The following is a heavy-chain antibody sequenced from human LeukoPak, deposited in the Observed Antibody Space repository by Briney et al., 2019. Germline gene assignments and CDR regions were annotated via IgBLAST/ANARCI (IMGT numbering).Heavy chain of an antibody. Sequence: SETLSLTCTVSGYSISSGYYWGWIRQPPGKGLEWIGSIYHSGSTYYNPSLKSRVTISVDTSKNQFSLKLSSVTAADTAVYYCARAGIWFGERGNWFDPWGQGTLVTVSS. V-gene: IGHV4-38-2*02. CDR3: ARAGIWFGERGNWFDP. J-gene: IGHJ5*02. CDR2: IYHSGST. D-gene: IGHD3-10*01. CDR1: GYSISSGYY.